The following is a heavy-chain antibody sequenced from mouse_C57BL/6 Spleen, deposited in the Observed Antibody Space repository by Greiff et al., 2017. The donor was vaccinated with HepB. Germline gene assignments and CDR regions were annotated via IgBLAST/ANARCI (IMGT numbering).Heavy chain of an antibody. CDR1: GFTFSSYG. CDR2: ISSGGSYT. CDR3: ARQRDYDDYAMDY. V-gene: IGHV5-6*01. J-gene: IGHJ4*01. D-gene: IGHD2-4*01. Sequence: EVQGVESGGDLVKPGGSLKLSCAASGFTFSSYGMSWVRQTPDKRLEWVATISSGGSYTYYPDSVKGRFTISRDNAKNTLYLQMSSLKSEDTAMYYCARQRDYDDYAMDYWGQRTSVTVSS.